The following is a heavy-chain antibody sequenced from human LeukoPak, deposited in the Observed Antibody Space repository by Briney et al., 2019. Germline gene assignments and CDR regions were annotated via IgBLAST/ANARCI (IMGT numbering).Heavy chain of an antibody. CDR2: ISYDGSNK. D-gene: IGHD5-12*01. J-gene: IGHJ4*02. V-gene: IGHV3-30-3*01. Sequence: GGSLRLSCAASGFTFSNAWMSWVRQAPGKGLEWVAVISYDGSNKYYADSVKGRFTISRDNSKNTLYLQMNSLRAEDTAVYYCARALWGLRSTFDYWGQGTLVTVSS. CDR1: GFTFSNAW. CDR3: ARALWGLRSTFDY.